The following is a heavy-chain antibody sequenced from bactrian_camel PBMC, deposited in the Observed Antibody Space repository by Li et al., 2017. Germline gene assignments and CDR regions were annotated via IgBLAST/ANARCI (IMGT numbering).Heavy chain of an antibody. CDR3: AARRCGNPRYRFNY. CDR2: INRDGST. Sequence: HVQLVESGGGSVQAGGSLRLSCAVSGGPISGKCMAWFRQAGGKEREGVARINRDGSTRYAPYVKGRFTISKDNAKRTLYLQMNSLKPEDTAMYYCAARRCGNPRYRFNYWGQGTQVTVS. D-gene: IGHD5*01. J-gene: IGHJ4*01. V-gene: IGHV3S53*01. CDR1: GGPISGKC.